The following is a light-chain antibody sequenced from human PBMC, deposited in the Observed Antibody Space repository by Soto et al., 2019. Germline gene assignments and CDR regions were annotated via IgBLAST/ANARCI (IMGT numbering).Light chain of an antibody. CDR1: SSDVGGYNH. Sequence: QSALTQPRSVSGSPGQSVTISCTGTSSDVGGYNHVSWYQQHPGKAPKLMIYDVSKRPSGVPDRFSGSKSGKTASLIISGLQAEDEADYYCCSYAGSSWVFGGGTKLTVL. V-gene: IGLV2-11*01. CDR3: CSYAGSSWV. CDR2: DVS. J-gene: IGLJ3*02.